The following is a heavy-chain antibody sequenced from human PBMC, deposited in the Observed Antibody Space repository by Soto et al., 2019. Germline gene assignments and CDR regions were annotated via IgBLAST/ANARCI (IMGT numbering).Heavy chain of an antibody. J-gene: IGHJ4*02. CDR1: GYTFKGYG. V-gene: IGHV1-18*01. CDR2: ISAYTGNT. D-gene: IGHD2-2*01. Sequence: GASVKVSCKASGYTFKGYGITWVRQAPGQGLEWMGWISAYTGNTNYAQRVQGRVTMSTDTSTSTAYLELRSLRSDDTAVYCCARGPETRSTAYFDYWGQGTLVTVSS. CDR3: ARGPETRSTAYFDY.